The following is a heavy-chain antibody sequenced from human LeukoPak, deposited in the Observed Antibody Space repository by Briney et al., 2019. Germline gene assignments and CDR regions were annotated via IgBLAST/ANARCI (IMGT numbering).Heavy chain of an antibody. D-gene: IGHD2-2*01. V-gene: IGHV4-4*02. Sequence: SGTLSLTCAVSGGSISSSNWWSWVRQPPGKGLEWIGSIYYSGSTYYNPSLKSRVTISVDTSKNQFSLKLSSVTAADTAVYYCARVLRSTSSNWFDPWGQGTLVTVSS. CDR2: IYYSGST. CDR3: ARVLRSTSSNWFDP. CDR1: GGSISSSNW. J-gene: IGHJ5*02.